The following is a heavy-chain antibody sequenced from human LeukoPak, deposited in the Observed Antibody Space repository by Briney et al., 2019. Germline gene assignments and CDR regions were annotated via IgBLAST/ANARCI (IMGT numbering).Heavy chain of an antibody. V-gene: IGHV4-38-2*02. CDR1: GYSISSGYY. CDR3: ARVETMGPFNWFDP. Sequence: SETLSLTCTVSGYSISSGYYWGWIRQPPGQGLEWIGSIYHSGSTYYNPSLKSRVTISVDTSKNQFSLKLSSVTAADTAVYYCARVETMGPFNWFDPWGQGTLVTVSS. J-gene: IGHJ5*02. D-gene: IGHD3-10*01. CDR2: IYHSGST.